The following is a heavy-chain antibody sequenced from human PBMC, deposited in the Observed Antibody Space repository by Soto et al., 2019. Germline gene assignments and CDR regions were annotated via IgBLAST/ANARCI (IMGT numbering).Heavy chain of an antibody. J-gene: IGHJ4*02. V-gene: IGHV3-30*18. CDR1: GFTFSHYA. Sequence: QVQLVESGGGVVQPGRSLRLSCAASGFTFSHYAMHWVRQAPGKGLEWVALMSYDGSNEYYADSVKGRFTISRDNSKNTLYLQMNSLRAEDTAVYYCAKDGSHNFDYWGQGTLVHVSS. CDR3: AKDGSHNFDY. CDR2: MSYDGSNE. D-gene: IGHD1-26*01.